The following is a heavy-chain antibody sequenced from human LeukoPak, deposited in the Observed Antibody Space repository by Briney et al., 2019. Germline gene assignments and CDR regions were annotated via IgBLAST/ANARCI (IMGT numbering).Heavy chain of an antibody. CDR1: GFTFSSYS. V-gene: IGHV3-21*04. D-gene: IGHD1-7*01. Sequence: GGSLRLSCAASGFTFSSYSMNWVRQAPGKGLEWVSSISSSSSYIYYADSVKGRFTISRDNAKNSLYLQTNSLRTEDTALYYCAKDRGGTAPNQYFDSWGQGTLVTVSS. CDR3: AKDRGGTAPNQYFDS. CDR2: ISSSSSYI. J-gene: IGHJ4*02.